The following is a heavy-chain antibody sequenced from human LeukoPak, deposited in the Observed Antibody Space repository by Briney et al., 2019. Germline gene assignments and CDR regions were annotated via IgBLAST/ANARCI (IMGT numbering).Heavy chain of an antibody. CDR2: IYYSGST. CDR3: ARVSDFWSGYYTLGY. J-gene: IGHJ4*02. Sequence: PSETLSLTCTVSGGSISSYYWSWIRQPPGRGLEWIGSIYYSGSTNYNPSLKSRVTISVDTSKNQFSLKLSSVTAADTAVYYCARVSDFWSGYYTLGYWGQGTLVTVSS. D-gene: IGHD3-3*01. V-gene: IGHV4-59*01. CDR1: GGSISSYY.